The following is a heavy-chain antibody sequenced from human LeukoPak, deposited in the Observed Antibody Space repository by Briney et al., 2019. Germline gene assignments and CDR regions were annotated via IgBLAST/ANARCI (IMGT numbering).Heavy chain of an antibody. Sequence: SETLSLTCTVSGYSISSGYYWGWIRQPPGKGLEWIGSMYHSGSTYYNPSLKSRVTISVDTSKNHFSLKLSSVTASDTALYHWARDGGIVGAANPYFDYWGQGTLVTVSS. D-gene: IGHD1-26*01. CDR1: GYSISSGYY. CDR2: MYHSGST. CDR3: ARDGGIVGAANPYFDY. J-gene: IGHJ4*02. V-gene: IGHV4-38-2*02.